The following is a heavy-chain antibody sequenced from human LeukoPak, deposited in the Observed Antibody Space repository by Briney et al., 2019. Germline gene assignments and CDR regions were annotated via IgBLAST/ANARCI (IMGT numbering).Heavy chain of an antibody. Sequence: PGGSLRLSCAASGFTFSSYGMHWVRQAPGKGLEWVAVISYDGSNKYYADSVKGRFTISRDNSKNTLYLQMNSLRAEDTAVYYCGRGPKAGGPHHDMDVWGRGTTVTVSS. J-gene: IGHJ6*02. CDR3: GRGPKAGGPHHDMDV. CDR2: ISYDGSNK. V-gene: IGHV3-30*03. CDR1: GFTFSSYG. D-gene: IGHD2-15*01.